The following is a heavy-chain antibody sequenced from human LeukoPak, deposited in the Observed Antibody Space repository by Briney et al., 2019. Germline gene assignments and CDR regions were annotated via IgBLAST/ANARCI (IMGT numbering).Heavy chain of an antibody. CDR2: ISAHNGDT. Sequence: GASVKVPCKASGYTFTTHGIAWVRQAPGQGLEWMGWISAHNGDTNYAQSLQGRATMTTDTSTNTAYMELRSLRSDDTAVYYCARDGYFDLWGRGTLVTVSS. J-gene: IGHJ2*01. CDR1: GYTFTTHG. CDR3: ARDGYFDL. V-gene: IGHV1-18*01.